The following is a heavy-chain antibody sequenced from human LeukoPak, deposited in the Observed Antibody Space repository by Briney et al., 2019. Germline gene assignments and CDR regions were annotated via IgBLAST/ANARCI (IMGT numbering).Heavy chain of an antibody. J-gene: IGHJ4*02. CDR2: IYYSGST. CDR3: ARQQWLVLNQYYFDY. V-gene: IGHV4-59*08. CDR1: GGSISSYY. Sequence: SETLSLTCTVSGGSISSYYWSWIRQPPGKGLEWIGYIYYSGSTNYNPSLKSRVTISVDTSKNQFSLKLSSVTAAGTAVYYCARQQWLVLNQYYFDYWGQGTLVTVSS. D-gene: IGHD6-19*01.